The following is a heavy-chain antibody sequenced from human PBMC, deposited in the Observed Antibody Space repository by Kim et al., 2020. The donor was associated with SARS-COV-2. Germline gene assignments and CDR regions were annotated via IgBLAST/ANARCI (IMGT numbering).Heavy chain of an antibody. CDR2: IYPGDSDT. V-gene: IGHV5-51*01. CDR1: AYSFTSYW. Sequence: GESLKISCKGSAYSFTSYWIGWVRQMPGKGLEWMGIIYPGDSDTRYSPSFQGQVTISADKSISTAYLQWSSLKASDTAMYYCARHGSLVYSSGWYYYYGMDVWGQGTTVTVSS. D-gene: IGHD6-19*01. J-gene: IGHJ6*02. CDR3: ARHGSLVYSSGWYYYYGMDV.